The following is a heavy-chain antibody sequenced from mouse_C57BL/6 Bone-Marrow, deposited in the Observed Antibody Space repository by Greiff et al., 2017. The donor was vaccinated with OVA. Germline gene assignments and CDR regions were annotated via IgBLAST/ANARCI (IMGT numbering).Heavy chain of an antibody. CDR3: ARHEDGNYPAWFAY. Sequence: QVHVKQSGAELVKPGASVKLSCTASGYTFTEYTIHWVKQRSGQGLVWIGWFYSGSGSIKYNEKFKDKASLTADKSSSTVYMEFSRLTSEDTAVYFSARHEDGNYPAWFAYWGQGTLVTVSA. CDR1: GYTFTEYT. D-gene: IGHD2-1*01. J-gene: IGHJ3*01. CDR2: FYSGSGSI. V-gene: IGHV1-62-2*01.